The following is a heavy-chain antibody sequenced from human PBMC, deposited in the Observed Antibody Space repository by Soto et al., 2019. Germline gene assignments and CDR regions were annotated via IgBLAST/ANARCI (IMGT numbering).Heavy chain of an antibody. Sequence: GESLKISCKGSGYSFTSYWIGWVRQMPGKGLEWMGIIYPGDSDTRYSPSFQGQVTISADKSISTAYLQWSSLKASDTAMYYCARLDVKLSQSETNFDYWGQGTLVTVSS. V-gene: IGHV5-51*01. CDR1: GYSFTSYW. J-gene: IGHJ4*02. CDR3: ARLDVKLSQSETNFDY. CDR2: IYPGDSDT. D-gene: IGHD3-10*02.